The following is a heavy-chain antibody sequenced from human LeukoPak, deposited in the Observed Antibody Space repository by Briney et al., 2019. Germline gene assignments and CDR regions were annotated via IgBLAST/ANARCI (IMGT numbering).Heavy chain of an antibody. CDR1: GFTFSSYW. D-gene: IGHD5-18*01. V-gene: IGHV3-74*01. J-gene: IGHJ4*02. Sequence: GGSLRLSCAAFGFTFSSYWMHWVRQAPGKGLVWVSHINNDGSSTNYADSVKGRFTISRDNAKNTLYLQMNSLRAEDTAVYYCVRDPPTALELFDFWGQGTLVTVSS. CDR2: INNDGSST. CDR3: VRDPPTALELFDF.